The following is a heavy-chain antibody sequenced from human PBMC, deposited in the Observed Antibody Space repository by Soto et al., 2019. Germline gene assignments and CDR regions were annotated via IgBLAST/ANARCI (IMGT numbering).Heavy chain of an antibody. D-gene: IGHD2-15*01. CDR3: ARAGFPYCSGGTCYSATEYFQL. CDR2: IHYSRST. V-gene: IGHV4-30-4*01. J-gene: IGHJ1*01. Sequence: PSETLSLTCSVSGGSISSADYYWSWIRQPPGKGLEWIGYIHYSRSTYYNPSLKSRVTISVDTSKNHFSLKLTSVTAADSAVYYCARAGFPYCSGGTCYSATEYFQLWGQGTLVTVS. CDR1: GGSISSADYY.